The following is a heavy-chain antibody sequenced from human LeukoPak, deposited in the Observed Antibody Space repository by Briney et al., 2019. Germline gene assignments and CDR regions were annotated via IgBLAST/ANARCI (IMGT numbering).Heavy chain of an antibody. CDR1: GGTFSSYA. D-gene: IGHD1-1*01. Sequence: SVKVSCKASGGTFSSYAISWVRQAPGQGLEWMGRIIPIFGIANYAQKFQGRATITADKSTSTAYMELSSLRSEDTAVYYCAADGLEPGFGSVSGSFDYWGQGTLVTVSS. CDR2: IIPIFGIA. J-gene: IGHJ4*02. V-gene: IGHV1-69*04. CDR3: AADGLEPGFGSVSGSFDY.